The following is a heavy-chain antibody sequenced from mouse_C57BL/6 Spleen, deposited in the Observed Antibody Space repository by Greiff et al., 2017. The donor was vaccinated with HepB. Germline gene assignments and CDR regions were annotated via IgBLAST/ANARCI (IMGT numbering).Heavy chain of an antibody. Sequence: EVQLVESGEGLVKPGGSLKLSCAASGFTFSSYAMSWVRQTPEKRLEWVAYISSGGDYIYYADTVKGRFTISRDNARNTLYLQMSSLKSEDTAMYYCTRAPSPKTAQASFAYWGQGTLVTVSA. V-gene: IGHV5-9-1*02. D-gene: IGHD3-2*02. CDR3: TRAPSPKTAQASFAY. CDR1: GFTFSSYA. CDR2: ISSGGDYI. J-gene: IGHJ3*01.